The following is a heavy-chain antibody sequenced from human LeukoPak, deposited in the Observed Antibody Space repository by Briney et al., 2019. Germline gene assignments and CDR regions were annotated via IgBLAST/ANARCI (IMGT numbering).Heavy chain of an antibody. Sequence: PGGSLRLSCAASGFTFSSYAMSWDRQAPGKGLEWVSAISGSGGSTYYADSVKGRFTISRDNSKNTLYLQMNSLRAEDTAVYYCAKDPNWEQPPDYFDYWGQGTLVTVSS. J-gene: IGHJ4*02. V-gene: IGHV3-23*01. CDR2: ISGSGGST. D-gene: IGHD1-26*01. CDR1: GFTFSSYA. CDR3: AKDPNWEQPPDYFDY.